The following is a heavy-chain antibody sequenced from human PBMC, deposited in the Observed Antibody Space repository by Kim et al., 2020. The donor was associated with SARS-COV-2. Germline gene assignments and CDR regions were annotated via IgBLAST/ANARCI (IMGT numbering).Heavy chain of an antibody. J-gene: IGHJ4*02. Sequence: GGSLRLSCAASGFTFSSYGMHWVRQAPGKGLEWVAVIWYDGSNKYYADSVKGRFTISRDNSKNTLYLQMNSLRAEDTAVYYCARPYSSSWYGEPDYWGQGTLVTVSS. V-gene: IGHV3-33*01. CDR1: GFTFSSYG. CDR3: ARPYSSSWYGEPDY. D-gene: IGHD6-13*01. CDR2: IWYDGSNK.